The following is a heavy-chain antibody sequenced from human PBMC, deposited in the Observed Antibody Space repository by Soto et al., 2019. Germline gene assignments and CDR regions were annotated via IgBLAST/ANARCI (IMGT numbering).Heavy chain of an antibody. D-gene: IGHD2-15*01. J-gene: IGHJ4*02. CDR2: IYYSGST. V-gene: IGHV4-30-4*01. CDR3: ARCSGGSCFYFDY. CDR1: GGSISSGDYY. Sequence: QVQLQESGPGLVKPSQTLSLTCTVSGGSISSGDYYWSWIRQPPGKGLEWIGYIYYSGSTYYNPSLKSRVTISVDTSKNQFSLKLSFVTAADTAVYYCARCSGGSCFYFDYWGQGTLVTVSS.